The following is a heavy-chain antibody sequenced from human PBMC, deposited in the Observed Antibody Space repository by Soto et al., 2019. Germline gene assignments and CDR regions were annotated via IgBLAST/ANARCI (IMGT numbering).Heavy chain of an antibody. D-gene: IGHD6-19*01. CDR3: AKTSEAVAGTVYGY. CDR1: GFTFDSHA. V-gene: IGHV3-23*01. Sequence: VQLLESGGGLVQPGGSLRLSCSASGFTFDSHAMGWVRQAPGKGLEWVSAIGGSGINTYYGDSVKGRFTISRDNSKNTLYLQMNSLRADDTAVYYCAKTSEAVAGTVYGYWGQGTLVTVSS. J-gene: IGHJ4*02. CDR2: IGGSGINT.